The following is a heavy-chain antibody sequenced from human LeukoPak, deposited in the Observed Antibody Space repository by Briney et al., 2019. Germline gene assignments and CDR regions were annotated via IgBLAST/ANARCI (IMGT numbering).Heavy chain of an antibody. V-gene: IGHV4-39*01. CDR2: IYYTGST. D-gene: IGHD2-21*02. CDR1: GGSISSTSYY. J-gene: IGHJ4*02. Sequence: SETLSLTCTVSGGSISSTSYYWGWIRQPPGKGLEWIGSIYYTGSTYYNPSLNTRVTMSVDTSKNQFSLKLSSVTDADTAVYYCARRLKVTEHFDYWGQGTLVTVSS. CDR3: ARRLKVTEHFDY.